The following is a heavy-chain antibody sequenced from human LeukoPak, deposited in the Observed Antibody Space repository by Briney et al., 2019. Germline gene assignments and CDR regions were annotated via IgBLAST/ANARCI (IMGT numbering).Heavy chain of an antibody. Sequence: SETLSLTCAVYGGSFSGYYWSWIRQPPGKGLEWTGEINHSGSTNYNPSLKSRVTISVDTSKNQFSLKLSSVTAADTAVYYCASTYYDFWSGYYYFDYWGQGTLVTVSS. CDR1: GGSFSGYY. CDR2: INHSGST. J-gene: IGHJ4*02. CDR3: ASTYYDFWSGYYYFDY. D-gene: IGHD3-3*01. V-gene: IGHV4-34*01.